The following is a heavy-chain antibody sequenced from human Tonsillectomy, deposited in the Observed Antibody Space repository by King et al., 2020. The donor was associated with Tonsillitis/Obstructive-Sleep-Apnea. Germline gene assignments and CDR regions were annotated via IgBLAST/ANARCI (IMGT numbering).Heavy chain of an antibody. CDR2: IYYSGST. CDR1: GGSISSSSYY. V-gene: IGHV4-39*01. J-gene: IGHJ6*03. CDR3: ARQQYYYYMDV. Sequence: MQLQESGPGLVKPSETLSLTCTVSGGSISSSSYYWGWIRQPPGKGLEWIGSIYYSGSTYYNPSLKSRVTISVDTSKNQFSLKLSSVTAADTAVYYCARQQYYYYMDVWGKGTTVTVSS.